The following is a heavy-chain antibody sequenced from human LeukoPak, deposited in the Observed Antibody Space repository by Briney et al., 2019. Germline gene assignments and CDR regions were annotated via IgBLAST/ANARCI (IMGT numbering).Heavy chain of an antibody. D-gene: IGHD2-2*01. CDR3: ARERYCSSTSCYADFDI. CDR1: GFTFDDYA. Sequence: PGGSLRLSCAASGFTFDDYAMHWVRQAPGKGLEWVSSITTSSTYIYYADSVKGRFTISRDNGKNSLYLQMNSLRAEDTAVYYCARERYCSSTSCYADFDIWGQGTMVTVSS. V-gene: IGHV3-21*01. CDR2: ITTSSTYI. J-gene: IGHJ3*02.